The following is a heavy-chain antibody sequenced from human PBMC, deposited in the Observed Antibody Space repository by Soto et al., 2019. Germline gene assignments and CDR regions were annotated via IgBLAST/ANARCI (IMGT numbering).Heavy chain of an antibody. CDR1: GGPITNRTYS. J-gene: IGHJ4*01. D-gene: IGHD6-19*01. CDR2: IYYHGNT. Sequence: QMQLQESGPGLVKPSETLSLTCAVSGGPITNRTYSWGWIRQPPGKTLEWIGTIYYHGNTYSNPSLKSRVTISVDTSNNQLSLKLRSVTAADTAVYYCARHDGFSSGWIFDYWGHGTLVTVSS. CDR3: ARHDGFSSGWIFDY. V-gene: IGHV4-39*01.